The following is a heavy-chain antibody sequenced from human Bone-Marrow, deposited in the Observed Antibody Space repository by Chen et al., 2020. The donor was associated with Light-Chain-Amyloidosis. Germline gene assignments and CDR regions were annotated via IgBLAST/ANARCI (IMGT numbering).Heavy chain of an antibody. D-gene: IGHD3-22*01. V-gene: IGHV6-1*01. CDR3: VRLIGNSWFIP. CDR2: TYYRSKWYT. J-gene: IGHJ5*02. Sequence: VQRKEEGRGLMKEGKTLSLTCVISGDSVSTDTATWNWIRQSPSRGLEWLGRTYYRSKWYTVSSVSVKSRIPLRPSSSLPPFSLPLPSLPPAFPSFYYCVRLIGNSWFIPWGPGTPVTVSS. CDR1: GDSVSTDTAT.